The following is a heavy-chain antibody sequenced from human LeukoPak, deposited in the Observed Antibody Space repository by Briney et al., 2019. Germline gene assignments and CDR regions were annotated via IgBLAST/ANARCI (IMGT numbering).Heavy chain of an antibody. Sequence: GGSLRLSCAASGFTLSSYEMNWVRQAPGKGLEWVSYISSSGSTIYYADSVKGRFTISRDNAKSSLFLQMNSLRAEDTAVYYCAREVESGNYAFDFWGQGTLVTVSS. CDR2: ISSSGSTI. CDR1: GFTLSSYE. D-gene: IGHD1-26*01. V-gene: IGHV3-48*03. J-gene: IGHJ4*02. CDR3: AREVESGNYAFDF.